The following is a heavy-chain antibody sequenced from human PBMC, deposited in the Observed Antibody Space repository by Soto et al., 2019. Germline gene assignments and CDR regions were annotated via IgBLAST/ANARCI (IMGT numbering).Heavy chain of an antibody. D-gene: IGHD3-3*01. V-gene: IGHV3-74*01. CDR1: GFTFSSYW. CDR3: AKNYDFWSGYNWFDP. Sequence: GGSLRLSCAASGFTFSSYWMHWVRQAPGKGLVWVSRINSDGSSTSYADSVKGRFTISRDNAKNTLYLQMNSLRAEDTAVYYCAKNYDFWSGYNWFDPWGQGTLVTVSS. J-gene: IGHJ5*02. CDR2: INSDGSST.